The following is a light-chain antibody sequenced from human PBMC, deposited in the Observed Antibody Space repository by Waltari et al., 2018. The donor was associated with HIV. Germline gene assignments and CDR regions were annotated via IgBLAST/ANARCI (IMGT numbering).Light chain of an antibody. Sequence: SYVLTQSPSVSVAPGQTARITCGGSNIGDYSVHWYQQKPGQAPVLVLYDDTDRPSGIPERFSGANSGNTATLTIRRVEAGDEADYYCQIWDSSNNHVVFGGGTKLTVL. CDR1: NIGDYS. CDR3: QIWDSSNNHVV. J-gene: IGLJ2*01. CDR2: DDT. V-gene: IGLV3-21*02.